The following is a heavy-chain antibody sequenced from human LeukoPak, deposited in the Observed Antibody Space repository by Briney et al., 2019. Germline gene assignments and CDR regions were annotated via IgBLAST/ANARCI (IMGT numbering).Heavy chain of an antibody. V-gene: IGHV3-23*01. CDR3: AKVSAYCDILTGESYDY. D-gene: IGHD3-9*01. CDR1: GFTFSSYA. Sequence: GGSLRLSCAASGFTFSSYAMSWVRQAPRKGLEWVSAISGSGGSTYYADSVKGRFTISRDNSKNTLYLQMNSLRAEDTAVYYCAKVSAYCDILTGESYDYWGQGTLVTVSS. J-gene: IGHJ4*02. CDR2: ISGSGGST.